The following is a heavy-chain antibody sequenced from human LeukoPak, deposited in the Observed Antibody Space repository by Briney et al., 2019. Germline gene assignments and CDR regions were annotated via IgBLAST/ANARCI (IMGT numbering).Heavy chain of an antibody. CDR3: AKDSAKKYDDY. CDR2: ISSSGSTI. J-gene: IGHJ4*02. V-gene: IGHV3-48*03. CDR1: GFTFSSYG. D-gene: IGHD2/OR15-2a*01. Sequence: PGGSLRLSCAASGFTFSSYGMNWVRQAPGKGLEWVSYISSSGSTIYYADSVKGRFTISRDNAKNSLYLQMNSLRAEDTAVYYCAKDSAKKYDDYWGQGTLVTVSS.